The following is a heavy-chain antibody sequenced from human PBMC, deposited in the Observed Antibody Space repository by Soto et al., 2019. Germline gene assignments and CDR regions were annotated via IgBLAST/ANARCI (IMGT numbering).Heavy chain of an antibody. D-gene: IGHD3-3*01. CDR2: ISSSGSTI. Sequence: EVQLVESGGGLVQPGGSLRLSCAASGFTFSSYEMNWVRQAPGKGLEWVSYISSSGSTIYYADSVKGRFTISRDNAKNSLYLQMNSLRAEDTAVYYCASNSVFDFWSGYRNNWFDPWGQGTLLTVSS. CDR3: ASNSVFDFWSGYRNNWFDP. CDR1: GFTFSSYE. V-gene: IGHV3-48*03. J-gene: IGHJ5*02.